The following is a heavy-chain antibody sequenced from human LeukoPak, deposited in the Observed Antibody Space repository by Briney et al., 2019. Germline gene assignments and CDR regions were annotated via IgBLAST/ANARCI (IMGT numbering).Heavy chain of an antibody. J-gene: IGHJ2*01. V-gene: IGHV3-13*01. CDR3: ARGAPGPFDF. Sequence: LEWVSGISTVGDTFYAGSVKGRFTFSRENAKNSVYLQMKSLRAGDTAVYYCARGAPGPFDFWGRGTLVTVSS. CDR2: ISTVGDT.